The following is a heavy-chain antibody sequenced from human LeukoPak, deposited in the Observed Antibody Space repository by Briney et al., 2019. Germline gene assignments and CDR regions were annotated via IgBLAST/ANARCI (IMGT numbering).Heavy chain of an antibody. V-gene: IGHV1-2*02. D-gene: IGHD2-2*01. J-gene: IGHJ6*03. CDR3: ARCSSAFYYYYMDV. CDR1: GYTFTGYY. Sequence: ASVKVSCKASGYTFTGYYMHWVRQAPGQGLEWMGWINPNSGGTNCAQKFQGRVTMTRDTSISTAYMELSRLRSDDTAVYYCARCSSAFYYYYMDVWGKGTTVTVSS. CDR2: INPNSGGT.